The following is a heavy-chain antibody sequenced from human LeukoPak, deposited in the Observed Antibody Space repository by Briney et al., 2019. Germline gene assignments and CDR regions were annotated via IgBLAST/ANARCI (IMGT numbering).Heavy chain of an antibody. CDR3: ARDRYCTNGVCYRSRAFDI. CDR2: LSAYNGNT. J-gene: IGHJ3*02. D-gene: IGHD2-8*01. V-gene: IGHV1-18*01. Sequence: GASVKVSCKASGYTFTSYGISWVRQAPAQGLEWMGWLSAYNGNTNYAQKLQGRVTMTTDTSTSTAYMELRSLRSDDTAVYYCARDRYCTNGVCYRSRAFDIWGQGTMVTVSS. CDR1: GYTFTSYG.